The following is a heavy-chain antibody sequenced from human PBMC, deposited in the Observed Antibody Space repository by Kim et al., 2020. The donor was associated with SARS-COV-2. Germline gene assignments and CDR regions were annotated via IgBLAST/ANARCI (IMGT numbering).Heavy chain of an antibody. J-gene: IGHJ6*02. CDR2: ISGSGGST. CDR3: AKVNGKVATKSYYGMDV. CDR1: GFTFSSYA. V-gene: IGHV3-23*01. D-gene: IGHD5-12*01. Sequence: GGSLRLSCAASGFTFSSYAMSWVRQAPGKGLEWVSAISGSGGSTYYADSVKGRFTISRDNSKNTLYLQMNSLRAEDTAVYYCAKVNGKVATKSYYGMDVWGQGTTVTVSS.